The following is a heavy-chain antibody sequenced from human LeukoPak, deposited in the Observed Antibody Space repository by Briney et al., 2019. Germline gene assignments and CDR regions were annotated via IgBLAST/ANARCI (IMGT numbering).Heavy chain of an antibody. CDR2: IYYSGST. V-gene: IGHV4-59*01. Sequence: SETLSLTCTVSGGSISSYYWSWIRQPPGKGLEWIGYIYYSGSTNYNPSLKSRVTISVDTSKNQFSLKLSSVTAADTAVYYCARVGRDYDSSGYRIFLFDYWGQGTLVTVSS. D-gene: IGHD3-22*01. CDR1: GGSISSYY. J-gene: IGHJ4*02. CDR3: ARVGRDYDSSGYRIFLFDY.